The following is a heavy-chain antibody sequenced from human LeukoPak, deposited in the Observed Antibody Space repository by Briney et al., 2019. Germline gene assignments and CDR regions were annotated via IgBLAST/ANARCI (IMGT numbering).Heavy chain of an antibody. Sequence: ASVKVSCKAFGYTFTSNYMHWVRQAPGQGPEWMGVISPSGGSTTYAQKFQGRVTLTRDTSISTAYMELSRLRSDDTAVYYCARDLGEDIAKFDYWGQGTLVTVSS. J-gene: IGHJ4*02. V-gene: IGHV1-46*01. D-gene: IGHD2-15*01. CDR3: ARDLGEDIAKFDY. CDR1: GYTFTSNY. CDR2: ISPSGGST.